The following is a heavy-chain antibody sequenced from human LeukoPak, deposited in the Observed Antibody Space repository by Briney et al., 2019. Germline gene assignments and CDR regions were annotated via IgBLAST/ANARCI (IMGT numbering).Heavy chain of an antibody. J-gene: IGHJ3*02. CDR2: ISYDGSNK. D-gene: IGHD6-19*01. Sequence: PGGSLRLSCAASGFTSSSYAMHWVRQAPGKGLEWVAVISYDGSNKYYADSVKGRFTISRDNSKNTLYLQMNSLRAEDTAVYYCARVVSSRNDAFDIWGQGTMVTVSS. CDR3: ARVVSSRNDAFDI. V-gene: IGHV3-30-3*01. CDR1: GFTSSSYA.